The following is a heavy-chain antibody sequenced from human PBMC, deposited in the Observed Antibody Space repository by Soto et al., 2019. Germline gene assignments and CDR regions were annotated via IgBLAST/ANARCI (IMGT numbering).Heavy chain of an antibody. J-gene: IGHJ4*02. CDR2: ISAYNGGT. D-gene: IGHD3-16*01. CDR3: ARDFTGWPPDGVDS. Sequence: QVHLVQSGAEVKMPGASVKVSCKASGFTFTSYAITWVRQAPGQGLEWMGWISAYNGGTNYAQKFRGRVTMTTDSSTSTAYMELGSLTSDDTAVYFCARDFTGWPPDGVDSWGQGTLVTVSA. CDR1: GFTFTSYA. V-gene: IGHV1-18*01.